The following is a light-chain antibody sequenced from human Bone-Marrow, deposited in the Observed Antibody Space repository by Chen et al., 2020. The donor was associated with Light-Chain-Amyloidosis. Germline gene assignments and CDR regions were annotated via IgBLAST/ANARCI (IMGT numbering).Light chain of an antibody. CDR1: DLPTKY. CDR3: QAADSSGTYEVI. CDR2: RDT. V-gene: IGLV3-25*03. Sequence: SYALTQPPSLSVSPGQTARLTCSGDDLPTKYAYWYQQKPGQAPVLVIHRDTERTSGISERFSGSSSGTKATLTISGVQAEDEADDHCQAADSSGTYEVIFGGGTKLTVL. J-gene: IGLJ2*01.